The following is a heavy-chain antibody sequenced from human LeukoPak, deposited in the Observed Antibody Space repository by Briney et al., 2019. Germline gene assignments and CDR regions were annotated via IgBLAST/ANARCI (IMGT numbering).Heavy chain of an antibody. J-gene: IGHJ4*02. Sequence: SGGSLRLSCAASGFTFSSYWMHWVRQAPGKGLVWVSRINSDGSSTSYADSVKGRFTISRDNAKNTLYLQMISLRAEDTAVYYCARDHDSSLIDYWGQGTLVTVSS. CDR1: GFTFSSYW. D-gene: IGHD3-22*01. CDR3: ARDHDSSLIDY. V-gene: IGHV3-74*01. CDR2: INSDGSST.